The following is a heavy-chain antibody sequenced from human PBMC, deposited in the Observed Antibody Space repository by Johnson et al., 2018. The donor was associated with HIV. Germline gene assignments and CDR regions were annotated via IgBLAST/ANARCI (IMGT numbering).Heavy chain of an antibody. V-gene: IGHV3-30*04. J-gene: IGHJ3*02. CDR3: AREKPGTPRDAFDI. Sequence: QVQLVESGGGVVQPGRSLRLSCAASGFTFSSYAIHWVRLAPGKGLEWVTVISYDGSNKYYADSVKGRFTISRDNSKNTLYLQVNSLSDEDTAVYYCAREKPGTPRDAFDIWGQGTMVTVSS. CDR1: GFTFSSYA. CDR2: ISYDGSNK.